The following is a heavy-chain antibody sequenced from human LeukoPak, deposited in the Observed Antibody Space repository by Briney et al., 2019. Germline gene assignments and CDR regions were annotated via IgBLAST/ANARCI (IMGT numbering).Heavy chain of an antibody. CDR2: INHSGST. CDR1: GGSFSGYY. CDR3: ARGQDSGRYYGIIDY. D-gene: IGHD1-26*01. J-gene: IGHJ4*02. V-gene: IGHV4-34*01. Sequence: PSETLSLTCAVYGGSFSGYYWSWIRQPPGKGLEWIGEINHSGSTNYNPSLKCRVTISVDTSKNQFSLKLSSVTAADTAVYYCARGQDSGRYYGIIDYWGQGTLVTVS.